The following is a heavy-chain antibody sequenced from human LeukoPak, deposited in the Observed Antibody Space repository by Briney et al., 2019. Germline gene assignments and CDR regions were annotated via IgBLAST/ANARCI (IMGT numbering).Heavy chain of an antibody. CDR2: INRDGSST. V-gene: IGHV3-74*01. J-gene: IGHJ4*02. Sequence: GGSLRLSCAASGFTFSSYWMHWVRQAPGKGLVWVSRINRDGSSTNYADSVKGRFTISRDNAKNTLYLQMSSLRAEDTAVYYCSSFPFMVRGVTLDYWGQGTLVTVSS. D-gene: IGHD3-10*01. CDR3: SSFPFMVRGVTLDY. CDR1: GFTFSSYW.